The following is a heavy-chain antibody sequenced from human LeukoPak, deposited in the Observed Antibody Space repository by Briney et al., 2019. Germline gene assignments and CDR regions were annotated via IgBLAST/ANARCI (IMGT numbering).Heavy chain of an antibody. D-gene: IGHD3-10*01. V-gene: IGHV3-21*01. CDR3: ASYGSGPGGSFDY. J-gene: IGHJ4*02. Sequence: GGSLRLSCAASGFTFSSSNMNWVRQAPGKGLEWVSSFSSSSGYIYYADSVKGRFTISRDNAKNSLYLQLNSLRAEDTAVYYCASYGSGPGGSFDYWGQGTLVTVSS. CDR2: FSSSSGYI. CDR1: GFTFSSSN.